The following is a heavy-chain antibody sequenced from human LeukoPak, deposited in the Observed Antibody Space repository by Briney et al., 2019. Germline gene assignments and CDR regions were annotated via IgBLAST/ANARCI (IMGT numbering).Heavy chain of an antibody. J-gene: IGHJ4*02. CDR2: IKQDGSEK. V-gene: IGHV3-7*01. D-gene: IGHD3-3*01. Sequence: GGSLRLSCVASGFTFSSYWMSWVRQAPGKGLEWVANIKQDGSEKYYVDSVKGRFTISRDNAKNSLYLQMNSLRAEDTAVYYCARDGGFGADKFWSGPDDYWGQGTLVTVSS. CDR1: GFTFSSYW. CDR3: ARDGGFGADKFWSGPDDY.